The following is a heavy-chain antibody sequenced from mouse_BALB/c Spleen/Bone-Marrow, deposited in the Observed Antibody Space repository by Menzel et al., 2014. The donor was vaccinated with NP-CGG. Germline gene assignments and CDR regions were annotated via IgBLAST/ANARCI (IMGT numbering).Heavy chain of an antibody. J-gene: IGHJ2*01. CDR1: GFDFSRYW. Sequence: EVKLQESGGGLVQPGGSLKLSCAASGFDFSRYWMSWVRQAPGKGLEWIGEINPDSSTINYTPSLKDKFIISRDNAKNMLYLQMSKVRSEDTALYYCARQGYYGYSDYWGQGTTLTVSS. D-gene: IGHD1-2*01. CDR3: ARQGYYGYSDY. CDR2: INPDSSTI. V-gene: IGHV4-1*02.